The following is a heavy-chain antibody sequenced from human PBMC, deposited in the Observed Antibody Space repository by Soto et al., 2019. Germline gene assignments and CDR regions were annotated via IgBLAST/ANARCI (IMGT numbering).Heavy chain of an antibody. Sequence: SETLSLTCNVSGGSIRSYYWSWVRQPAGKPLEWIGRIYTSGSTNYNPSLKSRVSMSVDTSKNQFSLEVTSVTAAETAVYYCASEGESGFGMDVWGQGTTVTVSS. V-gene: IGHV4-4*07. CDR2: IYTSGST. D-gene: IGHD3-3*01. J-gene: IGHJ6*02. CDR1: GGSIRSYY. CDR3: ASEGESGFGMDV.